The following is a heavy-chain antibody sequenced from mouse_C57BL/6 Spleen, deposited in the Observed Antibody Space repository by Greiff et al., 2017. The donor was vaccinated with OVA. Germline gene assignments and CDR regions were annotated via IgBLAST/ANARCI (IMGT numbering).Heavy chain of an antibody. Sequence: DVHLVESGGGLVKPGGSLKLSCAASGFTFSSYAMSWVRQTPEKRLEWVATISDGGSYTYYPDNVKGRFTISRDNAKNNLYLQMSHLKSEDTAMYYCAREGYYGSSLFDYWGQGTTLTVSS. CDR1: GFTFSSYA. D-gene: IGHD1-1*01. J-gene: IGHJ2*01. V-gene: IGHV5-4*01. CDR2: ISDGGSYT. CDR3: AREGYYGSSLFDY.